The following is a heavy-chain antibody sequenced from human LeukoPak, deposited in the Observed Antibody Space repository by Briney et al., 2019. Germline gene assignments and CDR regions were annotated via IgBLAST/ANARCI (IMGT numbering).Heavy chain of an antibody. D-gene: IGHD1-26*01. V-gene: IGHV3-30-3*01. Sequence: PGGSLRLSCAASGFTFSSYAMHWVRQAPGKGLEWVAVISYDGSNKYYADSVKGRFTISRDNSKNTLYLQMNSLRAEDTAVYYCAIVAGWELQDYDYWGQGTLVTVSS. J-gene: IGHJ4*02. CDR3: AIVAGWELQDYDY. CDR2: ISYDGSNK. CDR1: GFTFSSYA.